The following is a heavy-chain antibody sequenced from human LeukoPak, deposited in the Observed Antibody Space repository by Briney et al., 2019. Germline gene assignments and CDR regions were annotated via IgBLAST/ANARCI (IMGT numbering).Heavy chain of an antibody. CDR2: INPSGGST. Sequence: ASVKVSCKTSGYTFTSYYMHWVRQAPGQGLEWMGIINPSGGSTSYARKFQGRVTMTRDTSTSTVYMELSSLKSEDTAMYSCARGTGNYYSSNFDYWGQGTLVTVSS. D-gene: IGHD1-26*01. J-gene: IGHJ4*02. CDR3: ARGTGNYYSSNFDY. CDR1: GYTFTSYY. V-gene: IGHV1-46*01.